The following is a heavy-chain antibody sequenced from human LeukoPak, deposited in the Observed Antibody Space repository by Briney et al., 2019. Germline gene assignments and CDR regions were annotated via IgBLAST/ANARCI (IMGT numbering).Heavy chain of an antibody. D-gene: IGHD3-10*01. J-gene: IGHJ4*02. Sequence: SETLSLTCTVSGGSISSGDYYWSWISQPPGKGLEWIGYIYYSGSTYYNPSLKSRVTISVDTSKNQFSLKLSSVTAADTAVYYCARVYRGHPAMVRGVITSYYFDYWGQGTLVTVSS. CDR2: IYYSGST. CDR1: GGSISSGDYY. CDR3: ARVYRGHPAMVRGVITSYYFDY. V-gene: IGHV4-30-4*01.